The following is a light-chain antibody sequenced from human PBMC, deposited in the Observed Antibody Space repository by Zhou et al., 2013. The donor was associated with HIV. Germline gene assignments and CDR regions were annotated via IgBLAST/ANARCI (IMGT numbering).Light chain of an antibody. J-gene: IGKJ5*01. CDR2: SAS. CDR1: QNIGTY. V-gene: IGKV1-39*01. Sequence: DIQMTQSPSSLSASVEDRIFMTCRASQNIGTYINWYQQRPGRAPRLLISSASNLQSGVPSRFRGSGSGTDFTLTITSLQAEDVGVYYCQQSHSTPPTFGDGTRLEI. CDR3: QQSHSTPPT.